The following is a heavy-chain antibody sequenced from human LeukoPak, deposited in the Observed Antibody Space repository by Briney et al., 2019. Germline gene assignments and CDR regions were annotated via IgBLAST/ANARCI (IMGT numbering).Heavy chain of an antibody. D-gene: IGHD3-22*01. J-gene: IGHJ4*02. CDR2: IYYSGSS. V-gene: IGHV4-31*03. CDR3: ARVVSMYYYDSSGYYYDY. CDR1: GGSIGSGGYS. Sequence: PSETLSLTCTVSGGSIGSGGYSWSWIRQHPGKGLEWIGYIYYSGSSYYNPSLKSRVTISVDTSKNQFSLKLTSVTAADTAVYYCARVVSMYYYDSSGYYYDYWGQGTLVTVSS.